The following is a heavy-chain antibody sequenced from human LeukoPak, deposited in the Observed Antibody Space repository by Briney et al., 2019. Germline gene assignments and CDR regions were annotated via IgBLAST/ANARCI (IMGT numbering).Heavy chain of an antibody. D-gene: IGHD5-24*01. CDR1: GFTFSSYA. CDR2: ISYDGSNK. Sequence: GGSLRLSCAASGFTFSSYAMHWVRQAPGKGLEWVAVISYDGSNKYYADSVKGRFTISRDNSKNTLYLQMNSLRAEDTAVYYCARVTSRGRWLQSHFDYWGQGTLVTVSS. CDR3: ARVTSRGRWLQSHFDY. J-gene: IGHJ4*02. V-gene: IGHV3-30*04.